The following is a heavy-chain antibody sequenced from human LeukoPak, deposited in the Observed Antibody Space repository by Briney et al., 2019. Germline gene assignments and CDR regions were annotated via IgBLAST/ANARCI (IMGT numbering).Heavy chain of an antibody. CDR1: GFTFSSFG. Sequence: PGGSLRLSCVGSGFTFSSFGLYWVRQAPGKGLEWVAFIRYDGSNKYYADSVKGRFTISRDNSKNTLYLQMNSLRAEDTGVYYCAKDLSSGSRRAYWGQGTVVTVSS. V-gene: IGHV3-30*02. D-gene: IGHD6-19*01. CDR3: AKDLSSGSRRAY. CDR2: IRYDGSNK. J-gene: IGHJ4*02.